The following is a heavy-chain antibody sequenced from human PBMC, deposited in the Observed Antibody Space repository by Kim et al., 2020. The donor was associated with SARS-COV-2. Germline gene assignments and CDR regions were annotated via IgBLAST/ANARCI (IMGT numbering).Heavy chain of an antibody. J-gene: IGHJ6*01. CDR3: ASWITMVRGVIIEAYGMDV. CDR1: GGTFSSYA. Sequence: SVKVSCQASGGTFSSYAISWVRQAPGQGLEWMGRIIPILGIANYAQKFQGRVTITADKSTSTAYMELSSLRSEDTAVYHCASWITMVRGVIIEAYGMDV. D-gene: IGHD3-10*01. CDR2: IIPILGIA. V-gene: IGHV1-69*04.